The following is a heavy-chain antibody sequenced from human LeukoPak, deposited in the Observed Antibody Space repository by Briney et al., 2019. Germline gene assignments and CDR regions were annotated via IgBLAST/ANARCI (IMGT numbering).Heavy chain of an antibody. D-gene: IGHD2-8*01. Sequence: PGGSLRLSCAASGFTFSSYAMSWVRQAPGKGLEWVSAISGSGGSTYYADSVKGRFTISRDNAKNSLYLQMNSLRAEDTAVYYCARDRRANDYGDYWGQGTLVTVSS. V-gene: IGHV3-23*01. CDR2: ISGSGGST. CDR3: ARDRRANDYGDY. CDR1: GFTFSSYA. J-gene: IGHJ4*02.